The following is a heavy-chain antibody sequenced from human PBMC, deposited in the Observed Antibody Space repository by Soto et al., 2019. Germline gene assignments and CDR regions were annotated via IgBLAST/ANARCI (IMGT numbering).Heavy chain of an antibody. CDR1: GGSFSPNY. Sequence: QVQLQESGPGLVKPSETLSLTCTVSGGSFSPNYWSWIRQSPGKGLEWIGYIYYAGTTSYNPSLQSRAPIALETSKSPFSLRLTSVTAADTAVYYCARLGAYYQSLDPWGPGTLVTVSS. J-gene: IGHJ5*02. CDR3: ARLGAYYQSLDP. D-gene: IGHD2-21*01. V-gene: IGHV4-59*08. CDR2: IYYAGTT.